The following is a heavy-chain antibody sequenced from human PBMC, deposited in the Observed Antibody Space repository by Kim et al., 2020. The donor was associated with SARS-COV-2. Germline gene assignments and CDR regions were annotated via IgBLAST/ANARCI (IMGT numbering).Heavy chain of an antibody. CDR3: AKDESIMVGGEGFQH. CDR1: GFTFDDYA. V-gene: IGHV3-9*01. J-gene: IGHJ1*01. D-gene: IGHD3-10*01. Sequence: GGSLRLSCAASGFTFDDYAMHWVRQVPGKGLEWVSGISWNGATIAYADSVKGRFTVSRDNAKNSLYLQMNSLRTEDTALYYCAKDESIMVGGEGFQHWGRGTLVTVSS. CDR2: ISWNGATI.